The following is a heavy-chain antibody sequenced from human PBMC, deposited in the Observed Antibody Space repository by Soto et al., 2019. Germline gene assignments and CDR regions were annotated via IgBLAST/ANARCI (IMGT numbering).Heavy chain of an antibody. J-gene: IGHJ5*01. V-gene: IGHV4-30-4*01. Sequence: SETLSLTCTVSGGSISSGDYYWSWIRQPPGKGLEWIGYIYYSGSTYYNPSLKSRVTISVDTSKNQFSLKLTSVTAADTAVSYCARQEITTVRAFNWFDSWGQGTLVTVYS. CDR1: GGSISSGDYY. CDR2: IYYSGST. CDR3: ARQEITTVRAFNWFDS. D-gene: IGHD3-10*01.